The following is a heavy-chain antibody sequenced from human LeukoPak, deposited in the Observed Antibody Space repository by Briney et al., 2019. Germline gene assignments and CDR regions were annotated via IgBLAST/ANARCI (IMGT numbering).Heavy chain of an antibody. Sequence: GGSLRLSGVASGFTFSPYAMHWVRQGPGKGREWVAVISSGGTTKYYTDSVKGRFTISRDDSKNSLSLHLNSLRLDDAAVYYCASHRVFAFDVWGQARMVTVSS. CDR3: ASHRVFAFDV. D-gene: IGHD5/OR15-5a*01. CDR1: GFTFSPYA. J-gene: IGHJ3*01. CDR2: ISSGGTTK. V-gene: IGHV3-30-3*01.